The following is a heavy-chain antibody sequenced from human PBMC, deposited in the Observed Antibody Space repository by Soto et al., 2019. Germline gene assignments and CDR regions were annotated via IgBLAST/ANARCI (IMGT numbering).Heavy chain of an antibody. CDR1: GFPFSSYV. CDR2: ISGGGRNT. V-gene: IGHV3-23*01. Sequence: EVQLLESGGGLVQRGGSLRLSCAASGFPFSSYVMSWVRQAPGKGLERVSGISGGGRNTFYADSVKGRFTISRDNSKNTLLLQMNSLGAEDTAVYYCAKDSNKYSSSLRGRYFDYWCQGIGVTVSS. J-gene: IGHJ4*02. CDR3: AKDSNKYSSSLRGRYFDY. D-gene: IGHD4-4*01.